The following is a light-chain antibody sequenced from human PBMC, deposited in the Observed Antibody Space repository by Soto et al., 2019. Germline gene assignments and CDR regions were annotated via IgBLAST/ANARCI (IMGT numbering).Light chain of an antibody. Sequence: QSALTQPASVSGSPGQSITISCTGTSSDVGGYNYVSWYQQHPGTAPKFMIYEVSDRPSGVSNRFSGSKSGNTASLTISGLQAEDEADYYCSSYTSSSTVVFGGGTKLTVL. CDR3: SSYTSSSTVV. CDR2: EVS. J-gene: IGLJ2*01. V-gene: IGLV2-14*01. CDR1: SSDVGGYNY.